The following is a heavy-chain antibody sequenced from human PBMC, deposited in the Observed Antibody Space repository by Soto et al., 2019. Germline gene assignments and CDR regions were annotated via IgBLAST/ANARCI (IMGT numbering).Heavy chain of an antibody. CDR3: ATVDFWSGYSHYYFDY. D-gene: IGHD3-3*01. CDR1: GYTLTDLS. V-gene: IGHV1-24*01. J-gene: IGHJ4*02. Sequence: ASVKVSCKVSGYTLTDLSMHWVRQAPGKGLEWMGGFDPEDGETIYAQKFQGRVTMTEDTSTDTAYMELSSLRSEDTAVYYCATVDFWSGYSHYYFDYWGQGTLVTVSS. CDR2: FDPEDGET.